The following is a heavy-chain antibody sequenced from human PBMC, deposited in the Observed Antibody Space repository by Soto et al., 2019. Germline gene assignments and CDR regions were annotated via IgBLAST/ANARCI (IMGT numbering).Heavy chain of an antibody. Sequence: PSETRSLTCTVSGGSISSGGYYWSWIRQHPGKGLEWIGYIYYSGSTYYNPSLKSRVTISVDTSKNQFSLKLSSVTAADTAVYYCARRHYGVIPFDYWGQGTLVTVSS. CDR1: GGSISSGGYY. J-gene: IGHJ4*02. CDR2: IYYSGST. V-gene: IGHV4-31*03. CDR3: ARRHYGVIPFDY. D-gene: IGHD4-17*01.